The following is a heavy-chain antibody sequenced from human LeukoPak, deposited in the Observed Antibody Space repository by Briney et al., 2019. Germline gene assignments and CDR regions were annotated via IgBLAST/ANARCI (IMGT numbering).Heavy chain of an antibody. Sequence: GGSLRLSCAASGFTFNNYAMNWVRQAPGKGLEWVSGISGSGGSTYYADSVKGRFTISRDNSKNTLYLQMNRLRTEDTAVYFCAKDPLSYYDSSGYRYFDYWGQGTLVTVSS. CDR2: ISGSGGST. D-gene: IGHD3-22*01. V-gene: IGHV3-23*01. J-gene: IGHJ4*02. CDR1: GFTFNNYA. CDR3: AKDPLSYYDSSGYRYFDY.